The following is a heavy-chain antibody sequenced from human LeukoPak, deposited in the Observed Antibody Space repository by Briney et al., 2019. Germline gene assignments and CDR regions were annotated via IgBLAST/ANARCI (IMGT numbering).Heavy chain of an antibody. CDR1: GFRFRGFA. J-gene: IGHJ6*03. CDR3: AKKGGRTYSSWYMDV. D-gene: IGHD2-21*01. Sequence: GGSLRLSCAASGFRFRGFAMSWVRQAPGKGLGWVSGVIGSGATTFYADSVKGRFSISRDNSKNTLYLQMNSLRAEDTAIYYCAKKGGRTYSSWYMDVWGKGTTVTVSS. V-gene: IGHV3-23*01. CDR2: VIGSGATT.